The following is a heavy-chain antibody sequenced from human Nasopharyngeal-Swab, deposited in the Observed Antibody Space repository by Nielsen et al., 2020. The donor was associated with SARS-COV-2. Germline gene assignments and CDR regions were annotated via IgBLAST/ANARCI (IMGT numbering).Heavy chain of an antibody. CDR2: IYTSGST. V-gene: IGHV4-61*02. Sequence: SETLSLTCTVSGGSISSGSYYWSWIRQPAGKGLEWIGRIYTSGSTNYNPSLKSRVTISVDTSKNQFSLKLSSVTAADTAVYYCARGSRGYYFDYWGQGTLVTVS. D-gene: IGHD2-15*01. J-gene: IGHJ4*02. CDR1: GGSISSGSYY. CDR3: ARGSRGYYFDY.